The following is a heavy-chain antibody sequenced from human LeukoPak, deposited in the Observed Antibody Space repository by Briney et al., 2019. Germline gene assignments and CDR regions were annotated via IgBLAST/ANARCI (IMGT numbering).Heavy chain of an antibody. Sequence: SETLSLTCTVSGGSIISYYWSWIRQPPGKGLEWIGYIYYSGSTNYNPSLKSRVTISVDTSKNQFSLKLSSVTAADTAVYYCARGGARSLYYYYYYMDVWGKGTTVTVSS. CDR3: ARGGARSLYYYYYYMDV. CDR1: GGSIISYY. V-gene: IGHV4-59*08. J-gene: IGHJ6*03. CDR2: IYYSGST. D-gene: IGHD3-16*01.